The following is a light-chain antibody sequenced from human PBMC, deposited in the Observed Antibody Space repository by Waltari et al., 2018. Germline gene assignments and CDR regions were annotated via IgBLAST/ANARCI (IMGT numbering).Light chain of an antibody. Sequence: QSALTQPASVSGSPGQSITISCTGTSSHVGGYDYVSWYQQHPGKAPKLMIYDVSNRPSGVSNRFSGSKSGNTASLTISGLQAEDEADYYCSSYTSSSTLDFGSGTKVTVL. CDR1: SSHVGGYDY. V-gene: IGLV2-14*03. CDR3: SSYTSSSTLD. CDR2: DVS. J-gene: IGLJ1*01.